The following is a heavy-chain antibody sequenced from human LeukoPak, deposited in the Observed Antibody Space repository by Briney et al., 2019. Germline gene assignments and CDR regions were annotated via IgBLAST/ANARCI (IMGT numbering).Heavy chain of an antibody. J-gene: IGHJ6*02. D-gene: IGHD4-23*01. CDR2: IYYSGST. Sequence: SETLSLTCTVSGGSISSGGYYWSWIRQPPGKGLEWIGYIYYSGSTNYNPSLKSRVTISVDTSKNQFSLKLSSVTAADTAVYYCARHEPSNSLGGPYYGMDVWGQGTTVTVSS. CDR3: ARHEPSNSLGGPYYGMDV. V-gene: IGHV4-61*08. CDR1: GGSISSGGYY.